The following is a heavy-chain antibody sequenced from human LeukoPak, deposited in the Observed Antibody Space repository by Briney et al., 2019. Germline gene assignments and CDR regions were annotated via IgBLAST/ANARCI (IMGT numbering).Heavy chain of an antibody. V-gene: IGHV3-23*01. J-gene: IGHJ4*02. CDR1: GFTFSSYA. D-gene: IGHD2-15*01. Sequence: GGSLRLSCAASGFTFSSYAMSWVRQAPGKVLEWVSAISGSGGSTYYADSVKGRFTISRDNSKNTLYLQMNSLRAEETAVYYCAKSPQVVVFDYWGQGTLVTVSS. CDR2: ISGSGGST. CDR3: AKSPQVVVFDY.